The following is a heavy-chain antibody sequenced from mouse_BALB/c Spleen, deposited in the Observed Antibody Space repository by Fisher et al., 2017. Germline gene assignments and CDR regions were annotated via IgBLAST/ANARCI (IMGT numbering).Heavy chain of an antibody. Sequence: KFKGKATLTVDKSSSTAYLQLSSLTSEDTAVYYCARSFITTMDYWGQGTSVTVSS. CDR3: ARSFITTMDY. D-gene: IGHD1-1*01. J-gene: IGHJ4*01. V-gene: IGHV1-69*02.